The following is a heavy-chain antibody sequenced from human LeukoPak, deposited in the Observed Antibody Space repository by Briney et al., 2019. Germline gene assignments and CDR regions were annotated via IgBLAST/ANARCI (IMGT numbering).Heavy chain of an antibody. CDR2: ISSSSSTI. V-gene: IGHV3-48*02. Sequence: GGSLRLSCAASGFTFSSYSMNWVRQAPGKGLEWVSYISSSSSTIYYADSVKGRFTISRDNAKNSLYPQMNSLRDEDTAVYYCARDAHSSGWSCDYWGQGTLVTVSS. D-gene: IGHD6-19*01. CDR1: GFTFSSYS. J-gene: IGHJ4*02. CDR3: ARDAHSSGWSCDY.